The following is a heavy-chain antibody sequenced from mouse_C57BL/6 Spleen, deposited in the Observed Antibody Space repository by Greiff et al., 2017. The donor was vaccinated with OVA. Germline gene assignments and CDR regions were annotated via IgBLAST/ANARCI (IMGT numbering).Heavy chain of an antibody. V-gene: IGHV2-2*01. CDR2: IWSGGST. Sequence: VKLMESGPGLVQPSQSLSITCTVSGFSLTSYGVHWVRQSPGKGLEWLGVIWSGGSTDYNAAIISRLSISKDNSKSQIFFKMNSLQADDTAIYYCARNGAYWGQGTLVTVSA. CDR1: GFSLTSYG. J-gene: IGHJ3*01. CDR3: ARNGAY.